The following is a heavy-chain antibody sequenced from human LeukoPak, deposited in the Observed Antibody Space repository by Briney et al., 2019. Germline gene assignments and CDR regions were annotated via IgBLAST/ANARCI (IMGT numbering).Heavy chain of an antibody. D-gene: IGHD1-20*01. CDR3: ATDDNCGIFVNVDY. V-gene: IGHV1-2*02. Sequence: ASVKVSCNASGYTFTQYYIHWVRQAPRHGLQWMGWINPNSGDTKYAQKFQGRVTLTTDTSTSTAYMELSSLRSDDTAVYYCATDDNCGIFVNVDYWGQGTLVTVSS. J-gene: IGHJ4*02. CDR1: GYTFTQYY. CDR2: INPNSGDT.